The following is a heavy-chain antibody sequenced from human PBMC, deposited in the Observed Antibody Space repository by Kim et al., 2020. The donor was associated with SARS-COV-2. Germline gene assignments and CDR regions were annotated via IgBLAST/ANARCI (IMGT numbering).Heavy chain of an antibody. CDR2: IYSGGST. CDR1: GFTVSSNY. J-gene: IGHJ3*02. D-gene: IGHD3-10*01. CDR3: ARVGVRGVMKAFDI. Sequence: GGSLRLSCAASGFTVSSNYMSWVRQAPGKGLEWVSVIYSGGSTYYADSVKGRFTISRDNSKNTLYLQMNSLRAEDTAVYYCARVGVRGVMKAFDIWGQGTMVTVSS. V-gene: IGHV3-66*01.